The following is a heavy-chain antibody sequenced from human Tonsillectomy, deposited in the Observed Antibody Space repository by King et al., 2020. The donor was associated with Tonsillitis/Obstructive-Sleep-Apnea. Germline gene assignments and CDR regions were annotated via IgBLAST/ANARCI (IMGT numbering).Heavy chain of an antibody. D-gene: IGHD3-3*01. V-gene: IGHV1-18*01. J-gene: IGHJ4*02. CDR2: ISTYNANT. CDR3: ARDGLEWFLCDN. Sequence: QLVQSGAEVKKPGASVKVSCKASGYTFTSYGISWVRQAPGQGLEWMGWISTYNANTNYAQNLQGRVILTTDTSTSTAYMELRSLRSDDTAVYYCARDGLEWFLCDNWGQGTLVTVSS. CDR1: GYTFTSYG.